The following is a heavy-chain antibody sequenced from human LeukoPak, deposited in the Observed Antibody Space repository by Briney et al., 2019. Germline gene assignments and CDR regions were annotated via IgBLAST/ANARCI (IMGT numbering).Heavy chain of an antibody. J-gene: IGHJ3*02. CDR3: AKAIGDDGDYVPYYAFDI. CDR2: ISGSGGSA. D-gene: IGHD4-17*01. CDR1: GFTFSSYA. V-gene: IGHV3-23*01. Sequence: GSLRLSCAASGFTFSSYAMSWVRQAPGKGLEWVSAISGSGGSAYYADSVKGRFTISRDNSKNTLYLQMNSLRAEDTAVYYCAKAIGDDGDYVPYYAFDIWGQGTMVTVS.